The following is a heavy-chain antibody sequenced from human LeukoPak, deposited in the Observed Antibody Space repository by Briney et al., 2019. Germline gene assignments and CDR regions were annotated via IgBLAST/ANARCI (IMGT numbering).Heavy chain of an antibody. Sequence: SETLSLTCTVSGGSISSGGYYWSWIRQPPGKGLEWIGYIYHSGSTYYNPSLKSRVTISVDRSKNQFSLKLSSVTAADTAVYYCARGFLGYCSSTSCYRGVDYWGQGTLVTVSS. J-gene: IGHJ4*02. CDR3: ARGFLGYCSSTSCYRGVDY. CDR1: GGSISSGGYY. V-gene: IGHV4-30-2*01. CDR2: IYHSGST. D-gene: IGHD2-2*02.